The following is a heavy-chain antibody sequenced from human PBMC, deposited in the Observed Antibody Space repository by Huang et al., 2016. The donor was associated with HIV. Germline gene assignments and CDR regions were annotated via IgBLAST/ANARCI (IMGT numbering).Heavy chain of an antibody. J-gene: IGHJ4*02. CDR2: IKRVGIST. V-gene: IGHV3-74*01. Sequence: EVQLVESGGGLVQPGGSLRLSCTASGFTFSSYWRHLVRQVPGKGLVGVSHIKRVGISTSYADSVKGRFTISRDNAKNTLYLQMNSLRAEDTAVYYCARGSRQGKYYYGSGTAYWGQGTLVTVSS. D-gene: IGHD3-10*01. CDR1: GFTFSSYW. CDR3: ARGSRQGKYYYGSGTAY.